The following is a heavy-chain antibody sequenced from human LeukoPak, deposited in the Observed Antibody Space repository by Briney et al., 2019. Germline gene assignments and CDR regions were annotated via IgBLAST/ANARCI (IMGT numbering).Heavy chain of an antibody. V-gene: IGHV3-23*01. CDR2: ITGSGGRT. CDR3: AKDNSGWYSDYFDY. Sequence: GGSLRLSCAASGFTFSSYAMSWVRQAPGRGLEWVSAITGSGGRTYYADSVKGRYTISRDNSKNTLYLQMNSLRAEDTAVYYCAKDNSGWYSDYFDYWGQGTLVTVSS. CDR1: GFTFSSYA. D-gene: IGHD6-19*01. J-gene: IGHJ4*02.